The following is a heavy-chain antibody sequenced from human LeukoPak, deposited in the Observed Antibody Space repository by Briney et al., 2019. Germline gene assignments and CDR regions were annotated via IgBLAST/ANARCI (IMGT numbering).Heavy chain of an antibody. V-gene: IGHV1-46*01. D-gene: IGHD3-22*01. J-gene: IGHJ4*02. CDR3: ARGMIVVVSTPEGFDY. Sequence: ASVKVSCKASGYTFTSYYMHWVRQAPGQGLEWMGIINPSGGSTSYAQKFQGRVTMTRDTSTSTVYMELSSLRSEDTAVYYCARGMIVVVSTPEGFDYWGQGTLVTVSS. CDR2: INPSGGST. CDR1: GYTFTSYY.